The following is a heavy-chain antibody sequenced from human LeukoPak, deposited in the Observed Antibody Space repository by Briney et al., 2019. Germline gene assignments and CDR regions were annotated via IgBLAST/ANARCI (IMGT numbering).Heavy chain of an antibody. CDR2: ISWDGGAT. J-gene: IGHJ4*02. CDR3: TKVARNSSWPYFDS. D-gene: IGHD3-22*01. CDR1: RFTFDDYS. V-gene: IGHV3-43*01. Sequence: GGSLRLSCAASRFTFDDYSIHWVRHPPGKGLGGISLISWDGGATYYADSVKGRFTVSRDKSKNSLFLQMNSVITEDTAFYYCTKVARNSSWPYFDSWGQGTLVTVSS.